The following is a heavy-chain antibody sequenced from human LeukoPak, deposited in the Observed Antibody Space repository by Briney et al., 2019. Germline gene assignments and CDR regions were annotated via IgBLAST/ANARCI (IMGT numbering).Heavy chain of an antibody. CDR2: IKSKTYGGTT. Sequence: GGSLRLSCAASGFTFNNAWMSWVSQAPGKGLEWVSRIKSKTYGGTTEYAAPVKGRYTISRDDSESTLFLQMDSLTTEDAAVYYCTRDHFAWGQGILVTVSS. J-gene: IGHJ5*02. CDR3: TRDHFA. CDR1: GFTFNNAW. D-gene: IGHD2/OR15-2a*01. V-gene: IGHV3-15*01.